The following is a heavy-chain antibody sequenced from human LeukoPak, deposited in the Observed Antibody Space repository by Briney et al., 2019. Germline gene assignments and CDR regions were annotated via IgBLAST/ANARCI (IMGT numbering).Heavy chain of an antibody. V-gene: IGHV3-74*01. Sequence: GGSLTLSCAPSALTFRNYWMHCVSQAPGEWMVWVSRINADGSSTTYADSVKGRLTISRDNAENTLYLQMNSLRVDDTAVYYCVRGRDIEVVSAAVSWFDPWGQGTLVTVSS. D-gene: IGHD2-2*01. CDR1: ALTFRNYW. J-gene: IGHJ5*02. CDR2: INADGSST. CDR3: VRGRDIEVVSAAVSWFDP.